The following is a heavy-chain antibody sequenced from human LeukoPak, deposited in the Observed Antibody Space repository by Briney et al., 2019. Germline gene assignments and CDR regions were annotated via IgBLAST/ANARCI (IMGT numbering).Heavy chain of an antibody. CDR3: ARGWRWLHDAYGMDV. Sequence: PSETLSLTCTVSGGSISSYYWSWIRQPPGKGLEWIGYIYYSGSTNYNPSLKSRVTISVDTSKNQFSLKLSSVTAADTAVYYCARGWRWLHDAYGMDVWGQGTTVTVSS. D-gene: IGHD5-24*01. CDR1: GGSISSYY. CDR2: IYYSGST. J-gene: IGHJ6*02. V-gene: IGHV4-59*01.